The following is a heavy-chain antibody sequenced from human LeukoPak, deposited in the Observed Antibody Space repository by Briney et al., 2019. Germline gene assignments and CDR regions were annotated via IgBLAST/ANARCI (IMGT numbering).Heavy chain of an antibody. CDR2: IYSGGIT. V-gene: IGHV3-53*01. CDR1: GFTVSSNY. CDR3: ARTRVGVGSPYYFDY. J-gene: IGHJ4*02. D-gene: IGHD4-23*01. Sequence: GGSLRLSCAASGFTVSSNYMSWVRQAPGKGLEWVSLIYSGGITYYADSVKGRFTISRDNSKNTLYLQMNSLRAEDTAVYYCARTRVGVGSPYYFDYWGQGTLVTVSS.